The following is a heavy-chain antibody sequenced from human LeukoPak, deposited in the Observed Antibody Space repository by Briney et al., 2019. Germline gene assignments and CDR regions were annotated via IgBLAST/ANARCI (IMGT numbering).Heavy chain of an antibody. CDR2: INPNSGGT. V-gene: IGHV1-2*04. Sequence: ASVKVSCKASGYTFTGYYMHWVRQAPGQGLEWMGWINPNSGGTNYAQKFQGWVTMTRDTSNSTAYMELSSLRSEDTAVYYCARDRGGNGATFDYWGQGTLVTVSS. J-gene: IGHJ4*02. CDR3: ARDRGGNGATFDY. D-gene: IGHD3-10*01. CDR1: GYTFTGYY.